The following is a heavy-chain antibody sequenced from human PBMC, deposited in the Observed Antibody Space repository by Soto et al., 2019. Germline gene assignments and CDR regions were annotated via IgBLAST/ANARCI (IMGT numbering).Heavy chain of an antibody. CDR1: GGSISSSSYY. V-gene: IGHV4-39*07. Sequence: SETLSLTCTVSGGSISSSSYYWGWIRQPPGKGLEWIGSIYHSGSTNYNPSLKSRVTISVHTSNNQFSLKLSSVTAADTAVYYCARGLISGSHYSGGWYYFDSWGQGTQVTVSS. CDR2: IYHSGST. D-gene: IGHD1-26*01. CDR3: ARGLISGSHYSGGWYYFDS. J-gene: IGHJ4*02.